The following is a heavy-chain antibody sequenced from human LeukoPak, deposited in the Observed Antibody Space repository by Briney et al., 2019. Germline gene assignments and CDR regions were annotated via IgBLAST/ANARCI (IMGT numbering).Heavy chain of an antibody. V-gene: IGHV3-74*01. CDR1: GFTFNSYW. CDR2: INSDGSST. J-gene: IGHJ4*02. Sequence: PGGSLRLSRAASGFTFNSYWMHWVRQAPGEGLVWVSRINSDGSSTSYADSVKGRFTISRDNSKNTLYLQMNSLRAEDTAVYYCARDIAVAGYLDYWGQGTLVTVSS. D-gene: IGHD6-19*01. CDR3: ARDIAVAGYLDY.